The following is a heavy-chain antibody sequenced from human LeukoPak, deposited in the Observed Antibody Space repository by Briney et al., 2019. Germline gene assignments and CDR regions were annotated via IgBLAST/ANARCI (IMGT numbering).Heavy chain of an antibody. CDR2: IYYSGST. V-gene: IGHV4-59*01. D-gene: IGHD1-20*01. Sequence: SETLSLTCTVFGGSISTYYWSWIRQPPGKGLEWIGYIYYSGSTNYNPSLKSRVIISVHRSKNQFSLNLSSVTAADTAVCYCARDPGIDAFDIWGQGTMVTVSS. CDR1: GGSISTYY. J-gene: IGHJ3*02. CDR3: ARDPGIDAFDI.